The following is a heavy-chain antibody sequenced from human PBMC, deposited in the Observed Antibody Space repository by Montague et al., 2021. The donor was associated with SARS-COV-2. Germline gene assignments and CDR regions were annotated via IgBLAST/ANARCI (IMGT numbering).Heavy chain of an antibody. V-gene: IGHV4-59*13. CDR2: IYYTGGT. J-gene: IGHJ4*02. D-gene: IGHD6-19*01. CDR3: ARIAMAATFAS. CDR1: DGSISPYY. Sequence: SENLSLTCTVSDGSISPYYWNWIRQPPGKGLEWIGYIYYTGGTKYNPSLKSRVSMSVDTSKNQFSLRLTSVGAADTAVYYCARIAMAATFASWGQGPWSPSPQ.